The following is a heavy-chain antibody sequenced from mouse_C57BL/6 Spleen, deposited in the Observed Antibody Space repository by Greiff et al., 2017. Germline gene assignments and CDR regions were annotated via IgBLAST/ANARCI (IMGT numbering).Heavy chain of an antibody. J-gene: IGHJ2*01. CDR3: ARDREYGSSYDY. CDR1: GFTFSSYA. Sequence: EVKLMESGGGLVKPGGSLKLSCAASGFTFSSYAMSWVRQTPEKRLEWVATISDGGSYTYYPDNVKGRFTISRDNAKNNLYLQMSHLKSEDTAMYYCARDREYGSSYDYWGQGTTLTVSS. V-gene: IGHV5-4*01. CDR2: ISDGGSYT. D-gene: IGHD1-1*01.